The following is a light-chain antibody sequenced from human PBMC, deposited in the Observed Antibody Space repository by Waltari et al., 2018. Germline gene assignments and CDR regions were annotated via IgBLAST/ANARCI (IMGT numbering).Light chain of an antibody. Sequence: DIQMTQSPSTLSASVGDRVTIPCRASQSISSWLAWYQQKPGKAPKLLIYDASSLESGAPSRFSGSGSGTEFTLTISSLQPDDFATYYCQQYNSYSLYTFGQGTKLEIK. J-gene: IGKJ2*01. CDR2: DAS. V-gene: IGKV1-5*01. CDR3: QQYNSYSLYT. CDR1: QSISSW.